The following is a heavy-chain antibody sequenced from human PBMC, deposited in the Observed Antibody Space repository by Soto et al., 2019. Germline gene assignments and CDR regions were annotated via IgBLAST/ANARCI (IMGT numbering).Heavy chain of an antibody. V-gene: IGHV4-39*01. CDR1: GGSISSSSYY. Sequence: PSETLSLTCTVSGGSISSSSYYWGWIRQPPGKGLEWIGSIYYSGSTYYNPSLKSRVTISVDTSKNQFSLKLSSVTAADTAVYYCARPAYYYDSSGPLYYFDYWGQGTLVTVSS. CDR2: IYYSGST. CDR3: ARPAYYYDSSGPLYYFDY. J-gene: IGHJ4*02. D-gene: IGHD3-22*01.